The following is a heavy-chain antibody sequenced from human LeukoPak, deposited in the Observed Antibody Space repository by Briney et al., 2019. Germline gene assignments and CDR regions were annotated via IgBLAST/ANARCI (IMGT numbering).Heavy chain of an antibody. J-gene: IGHJ6*03. D-gene: IGHD4-17*01. Sequence: PSETLSLTCAVYGGSFSGYYWSWIRQPPGKGLEWIGEINHSVSTNYNPSLKSRVTISVDTSKNQFSLKLSPVTAADTAVYYCARGLPVTTHYYYYYMDVWGKGTTVTVSS. V-gene: IGHV4-34*01. CDR1: GGSFSGYY. CDR3: ARGLPVTTHYYYYYMDV. CDR2: INHSVST.